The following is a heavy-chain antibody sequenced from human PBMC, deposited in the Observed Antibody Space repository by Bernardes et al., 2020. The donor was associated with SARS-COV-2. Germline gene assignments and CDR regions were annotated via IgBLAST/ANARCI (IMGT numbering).Heavy chain of an antibody. Sequence: GGSLRLSCAASGFTFSSYAMSWVRQAPGKGLEWVSAISGSGGSTYYADSVKGRFTISRDNAWNSLYLQMNSLRAEDTAVYYCARSPPRSWYDKWGQGTLVTVSS. CDR2: ISGSGGST. J-gene: IGHJ5*02. D-gene: IGHD1-26*01. V-gene: IGHV3-23*01. CDR3: ARSPPRSWYDK. CDR1: GFTFSSYA.